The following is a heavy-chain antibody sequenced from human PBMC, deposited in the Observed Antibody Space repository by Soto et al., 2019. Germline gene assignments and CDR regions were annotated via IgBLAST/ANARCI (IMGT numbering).Heavy chain of an antibody. V-gene: IGHV4-59*01. CDR1: GGSISSNY. D-gene: IGHD3-9*01. Sequence: SETLSLTCTVSGGSISSNYWTWIRQPPGKGLEWIGYIYHSGSTNYNPSLLSRVTISIDTSKNQFSLKLTSVAAADTAIYYCVREYYNVLTGYSTFDYWGQGTLVTVSS. CDR2: IYHSGST. CDR3: VREYYNVLTGYSTFDY. J-gene: IGHJ4*02.